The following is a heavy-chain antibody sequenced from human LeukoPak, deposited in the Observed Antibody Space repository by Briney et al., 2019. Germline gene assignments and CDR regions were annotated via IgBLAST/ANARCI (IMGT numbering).Heavy chain of an antibody. V-gene: IGHV3-21*01. D-gene: IGHD7-27*01. CDR2: ISSGTTYI. CDR1: GFTFSSFS. Sequence: GGSLILSCAASGFTFSSFSMNWVRQAPGKGLEWVSSISSGTTYIYYADSVKGRFTISRDNAKNSLYLQMNNLRAEDTAVYYCARGTGDLDYWGQGTLVTVSS. J-gene: IGHJ4*02. CDR3: ARGTGDLDY.